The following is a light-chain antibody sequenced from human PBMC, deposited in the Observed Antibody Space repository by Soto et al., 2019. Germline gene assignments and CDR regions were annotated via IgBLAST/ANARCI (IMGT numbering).Light chain of an antibody. J-gene: IGLJ3*02. CDR3: CSYAGRNSWV. CDR1: SSDVGGYNY. Sequence: QAASVSGSPGQSITISCTGTSSDVGGYNYVSWYQHHPGKAPRLMIYASSNRPSGVSHRFSGSRSGTTASLTISGLEAEDEADYYCCSYAGRNSWVFGGGTKLTVL. V-gene: IGLV2-14*01. CDR2: ASS.